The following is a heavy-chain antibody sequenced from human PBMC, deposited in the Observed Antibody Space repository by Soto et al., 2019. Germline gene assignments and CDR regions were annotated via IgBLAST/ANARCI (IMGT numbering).Heavy chain of an antibody. CDR1: GDRFYNSA. Sequence: GGSLRLSCAASGDRFYNSALSWVLQAAGKGLARVSTIGDAGGSTDYADCVKGRFTTSRDNAKNMVFLQIDSLRAEDTAIYYRAKVGRDYYAMDVWGQGTTVTVSS. CDR2: IGDAGGST. D-gene: IGHD3-3*01. J-gene: IGHJ6*02. V-gene: IGHV3-23*01. CDR3: AKVGRDYYAMDV.